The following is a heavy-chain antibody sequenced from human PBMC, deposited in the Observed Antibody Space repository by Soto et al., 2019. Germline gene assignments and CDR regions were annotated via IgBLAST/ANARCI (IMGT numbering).Heavy chain of an antibody. Sequence: PXEXLKISCKGSGYXFTSYWVGWVRQMPGKGLECMGIIYPGYSDTRYSPSFQGQVTISADKSSSTAYLQWSILKASDTAMYYCARQSTAQYYYGMDVWGQGTTGTVSS. V-gene: IGHV5-51*01. CDR1: GYXFTSYW. J-gene: IGHJ6*02. CDR2: IYPGYSDT. D-gene: IGHD5-18*01. CDR3: ARQSTAQYYYGMDV.